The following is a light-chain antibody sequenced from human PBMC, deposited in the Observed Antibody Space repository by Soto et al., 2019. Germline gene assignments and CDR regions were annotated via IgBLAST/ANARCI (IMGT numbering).Light chain of an antibody. J-gene: IGKJ1*01. Sequence: DIVMTQSPDSLAVSLGERATINCKSSQSVLYSSNNKNYLAWYQHKPGQPPRLLISWASTRESGVPDRFGGSGSGTGFTLTISSLQAEDVAVYYCQQYGSSPTFGQGTRVEIK. CDR1: QSVLYSSNNKNY. V-gene: IGKV4-1*01. CDR2: WAS. CDR3: QQYGSSPT.